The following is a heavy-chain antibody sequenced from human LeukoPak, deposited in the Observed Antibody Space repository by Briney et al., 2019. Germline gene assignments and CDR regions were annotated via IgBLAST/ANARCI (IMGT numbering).Heavy chain of an antibody. CDR2: ISGSGGST. J-gene: IGHJ4*02. CDR3: ARGVDYYENSGTIGY. Sequence: GGSLRLSCAASGFTFSSYAMSWVRQAPGKGLEWVSAISGSGGSTYYADSVKGRFTISRDNSKNTLYLQMNSLRAEDTAVYYCARGVDYYENSGTIGYWGQGTLVTVSS. CDR1: GFTFSSYA. V-gene: IGHV3-23*01. D-gene: IGHD3-22*01.